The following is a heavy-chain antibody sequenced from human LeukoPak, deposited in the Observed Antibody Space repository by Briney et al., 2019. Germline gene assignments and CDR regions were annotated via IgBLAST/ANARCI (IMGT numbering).Heavy chain of an antibody. CDR3: TTPTRLYCSSTSCPFDP. J-gene: IGHJ5*02. V-gene: IGHV3-15*01. D-gene: IGHD2-2*01. Sequence: GGSLRLSCAASGFTFSSYAMSWVRQAPGKGLEWVGRIKSKTDGGTTDYAAPVKGRFTISRDDSKNTLYLQMNSLKTEDTAVYYCTTPTRLYCSSTSCPFDPWGQGTLVTVSS. CDR1: GFTFSSYA. CDR2: IKSKTDGGTT.